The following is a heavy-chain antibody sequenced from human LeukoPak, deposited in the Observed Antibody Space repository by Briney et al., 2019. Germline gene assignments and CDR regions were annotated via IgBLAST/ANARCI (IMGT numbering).Heavy chain of an antibody. V-gene: IGHV1-69*13. CDR3: ARGSANFGVVSQGGKAFDI. J-gene: IGHJ3*02. Sequence: GASVKVSCKASGGTFSSYAISWVRQAPGQGLEWMGGIIPIFGTANYAQKFQGRVTITADESTSTAYMELSSLRSEDTAVYYCARGSANFGVVSQGGKAFDIWGQGTMVTVSS. CDR1: GGTFSSYA. D-gene: IGHD3-3*01. CDR2: IIPIFGTA.